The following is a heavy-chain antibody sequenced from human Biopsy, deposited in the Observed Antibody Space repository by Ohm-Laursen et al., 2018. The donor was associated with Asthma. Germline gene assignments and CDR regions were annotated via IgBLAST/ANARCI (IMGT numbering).Heavy chain of an antibody. J-gene: IGHJ4*02. CDR3: GRERSYMVDY. Sequence: LSLTRAASGFTFGSYGLHWVRQAPGKGLEWVADIWFDGSNKHYADSVKGRFTISRDNSKNTLYLQMNSLRAEDTALYYCGRERSYMVDYWGQGTLVIVSS. V-gene: IGHV3-33*01. D-gene: IGHD3-10*01. CDR2: IWFDGSNK. CDR1: GFTFGSYG.